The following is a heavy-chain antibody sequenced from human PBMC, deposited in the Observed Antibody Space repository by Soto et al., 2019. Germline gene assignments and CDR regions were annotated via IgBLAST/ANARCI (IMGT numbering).Heavy chain of an antibody. Sequence: PGESLKISCKGSGYSFTSYWIGWVRQMPGKGLEWMGIIYPGDSDTRYSPSFQGQVTISADKSISTAYLQWSSLKASDTAMYYCARLTGVYFDSSGYYYDFYFDYWGQATLVTVSS. CDR3: ARLTGVYFDSSGYYYDFYFDY. CDR1: GYSFTSYW. V-gene: IGHV5-51*01. CDR2: IYPGDSDT. J-gene: IGHJ4*02. D-gene: IGHD3-22*01.